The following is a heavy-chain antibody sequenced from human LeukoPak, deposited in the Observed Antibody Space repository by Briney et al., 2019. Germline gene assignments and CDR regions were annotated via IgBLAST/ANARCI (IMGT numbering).Heavy chain of an antibody. J-gene: IGHJ4*02. CDR1: GYSISSDYY. CDR3: ARELAYCGGDCYSFDY. CDR2: INHSGST. Sequence: SETLSLTCTVSGYSISSDYYWGWIRQPPGKGLEWIGEINHSGSTNYNPSLKSRVTISVDTSKNQFSLKLSSVTAADTAVYYCARELAYCGGDCYSFDYWGQGTLVTVSS. D-gene: IGHD2-21*02. V-gene: IGHV4-38-2*02.